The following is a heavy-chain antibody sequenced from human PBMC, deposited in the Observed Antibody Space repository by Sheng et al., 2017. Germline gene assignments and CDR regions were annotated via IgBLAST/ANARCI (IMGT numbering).Heavy chain of an antibody. CDR3: ARDVGSIKASSNDAFDI. CDR1: GFTFSSYA. D-gene: IGHD3-10*01. Sequence: QVQLVESGGGVVQPGRSLRLSCAASGFTFSSYAMHWVRQAPGKGLEWVAVISYDGSNKYYADSVKGRFTISRDNSKNTLYLQMNSLRAEDTAVYYCARDVGSIKASSNDAFDIWGQGTMVTVSS. CDR2: ISYDGSNK. V-gene: IGHV3-30*04. J-gene: IGHJ3*02.